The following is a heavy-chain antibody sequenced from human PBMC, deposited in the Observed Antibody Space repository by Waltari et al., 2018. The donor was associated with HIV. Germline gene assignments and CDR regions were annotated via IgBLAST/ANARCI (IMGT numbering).Heavy chain of an antibody. CDR3: ARFDYDSKVDY. Sequence: EVQLVESGGGLVKPGGSLRLSCAASGFTFSSYSMNWVRQAPGKGLEGVSSISSSSSYIYYADSVKGRFTISRDNAKNSLYLQMNSLRAGDTAVYYCARFDYDSKVDYWGQGTLVTVSS. D-gene: IGHD3-22*01. CDR1: GFTFSSYS. CDR2: ISSSSSYI. V-gene: IGHV3-21*01. J-gene: IGHJ4*02.